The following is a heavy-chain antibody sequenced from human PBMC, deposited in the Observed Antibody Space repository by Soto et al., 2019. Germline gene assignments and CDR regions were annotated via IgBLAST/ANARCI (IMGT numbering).Heavy chain of an antibody. CDR1: GGSISSGGYS. CDR3: ARAGGLGAVAVDY. V-gene: IGHV4-30-2*01. J-gene: IGHJ4*02. D-gene: IGHD6-19*01. CDR2: IYHSVT. Sequence: QMLLQESGSGLVKPSQTLSLTCAVSGGSISSGGYSWSWIRQPPGKGLEWIGYIYHSVTYYNPSLKSRVTISVDTSMNQFSLKLSSVTAADTAVYYCARAGGLGAVAVDYWGQGTLVTVSS.